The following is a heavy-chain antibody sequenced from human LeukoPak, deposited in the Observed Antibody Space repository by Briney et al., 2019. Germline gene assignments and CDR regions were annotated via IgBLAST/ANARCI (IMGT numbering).Heavy chain of an antibody. Sequence: PSQTLSLTCTVSGGSISSGDYYWSWIRQPPGKGLEWIGYIYYSGSTYYNLSLKSRVTISVDTSKNQFSLKLSSVTAADTAVYYCARDPEGSSSSISGWYFDLWGRGTLLTVSS. D-gene: IGHD6-6*01. CDR2: IYYSGST. J-gene: IGHJ2*01. CDR1: GGSISSGDYY. V-gene: IGHV4-30-4*08. CDR3: ARDPEGSSSSISGWYFDL.